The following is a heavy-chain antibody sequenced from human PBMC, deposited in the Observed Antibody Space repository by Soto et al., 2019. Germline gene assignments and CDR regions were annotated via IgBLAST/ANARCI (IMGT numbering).Heavy chain of an antibody. J-gene: IGHJ6*02. Sequence: QVQLVESGGGVVQPGRSLSLSCAASGFTFSSYGMHWVGQAPGKGLEWVAIIWYDGSNKNYADFAKGRFTISKDNSKNTLYLEMDSLRAEDTAVYYCARDAYSTWSLDMHVWGQGTTVIVSS. D-gene: IGHD2-8*01. V-gene: IGHV3-33*01. CDR3: ARDAYSTWSLDMHV. CDR2: IWYDGSNK. CDR1: GFTFSSYG.